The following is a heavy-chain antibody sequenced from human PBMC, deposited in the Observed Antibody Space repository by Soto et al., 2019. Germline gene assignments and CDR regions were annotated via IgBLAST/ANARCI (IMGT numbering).Heavy chain of an antibody. D-gene: IGHD3-9*01. CDR2: IKQDGSEK. CDR3: ARVAALRYFDWLSEGSYYYYGMDV. Sequence: GGSLRLSCAASGFTFSSYWMSWVRQAPGKGLEWVANIKQDGSEKYYVDSVKGRFTISRDNAKNSLYLQMNSLRAEDTAVYYCARVAALRYFDWLSEGSYYYYGMDVWGQGTTVTVSS. V-gene: IGHV3-7*01. J-gene: IGHJ6*02. CDR1: GFTFSSYW.